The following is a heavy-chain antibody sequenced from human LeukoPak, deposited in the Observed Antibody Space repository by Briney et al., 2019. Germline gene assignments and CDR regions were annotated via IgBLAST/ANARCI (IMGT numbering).Heavy chain of an antibody. CDR2: IIPIFGTA. CDR3: ARGGRSSSSAKGGFDP. CDR1: GGTFSSYA. V-gene: IGHV1-69*05. D-gene: IGHD2-2*01. Sequence: SVKVSCKASGGTFSSYAIGWVRQAPGQGLEWMGGIIPIFGTANYAQKFQGRVTITTDESTSTAYMELSSLRSEDTAVYYCARGGRSSSSAKGGFDPWGQGTLVTVSS. J-gene: IGHJ5*02.